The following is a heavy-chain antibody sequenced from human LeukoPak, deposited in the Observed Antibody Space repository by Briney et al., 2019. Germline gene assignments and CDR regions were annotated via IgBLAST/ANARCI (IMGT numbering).Heavy chain of an antibody. CDR2: INPSGGST. J-gene: IGHJ6*03. Sequence: GASVKVSCKASGYTFTSYYMHWVRQAPGQGLEWMGIINPSGGSTSYAQKFQGRVTMTSDTSTSTVYMELSSLRSEDTAVYYCARCFDCSTFDYYMDVWGKGTTVTISS. D-gene: IGHD2-21*02. CDR3: ARCFDCSTFDYYMDV. CDR1: GYTFTSYY. V-gene: IGHV1-46*01.